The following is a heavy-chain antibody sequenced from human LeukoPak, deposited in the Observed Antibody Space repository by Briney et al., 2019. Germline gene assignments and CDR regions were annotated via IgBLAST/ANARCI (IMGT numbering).Heavy chain of an antibody. CDR1: GFPFSRCW. V-gene: IGHV3-7*03. CDR3: ARYYCTSTTCYLFDY. CDR2: IKQEGSEK. J-gene: IGHJ4*02. Sequence: GGSLRLSCAASGFPFSRCWMSWARHAPGKGLEGVAKIKQEGSEKYYGDCVKGRYTISRDNAKNSPYLQMNSLRAEDTAVYYCARYYCTSTTCYLFDYWGQGTLVTVSS. D-gene: IGHD2-2*01.